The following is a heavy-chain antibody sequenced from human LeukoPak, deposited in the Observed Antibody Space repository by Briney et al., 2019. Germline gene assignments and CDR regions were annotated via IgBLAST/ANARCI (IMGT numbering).Heavy chain of an antibody. CDR2: IIPIFGTA. CDR3: ARGLVGMDV. CDR1: GGTFSSYA. D-gene: IGHD2-2*01. V-gene: IGHV1-69*05. J-gene: IGHJ6*02. Sequence: SVKVSCKASGGTFSSYAISWVRQAPGQGLEWMGGIIPIFGTANYAQKFQGRVTITTDETTSTAYMELSSLRSDDTAVYYCARGLVGMDVWGQGTTVTVSS.